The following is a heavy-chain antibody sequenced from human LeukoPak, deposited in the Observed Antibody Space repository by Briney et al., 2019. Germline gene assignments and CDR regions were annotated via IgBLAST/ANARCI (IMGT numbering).Heavy chain of an antibody. D-gene: IGHD1-26*01. J-gene: IGHJ5*02. V-gene: IGHV3-23*01. CDR2: ISGSGHSI. CDR1: GFTFSSYA. Sequence: PGGSLRLSCAASGFTFSSYAMSWARKAPGKGLEWVSAISGSGHSIYYADSVKGRFTISRDNSKNTLYLQMNSLRAEDTAVYYCGATGVLLSNWFDPWGQGTLVTVSS. CDR3: GATGVLLSNWFDP.